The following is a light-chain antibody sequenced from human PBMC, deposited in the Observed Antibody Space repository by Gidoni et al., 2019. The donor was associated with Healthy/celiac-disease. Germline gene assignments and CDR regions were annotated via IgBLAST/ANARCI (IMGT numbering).Light chain of an antibody. CDR3: QQSYSTPQT. CDR2: AAS. J-gene: IGKJ1*01. Sequence: DLQMAQSPSSLSASVGDRVTITCRASQSISSYLNWYQQKPGKAPKLLIYAASSLQSGAPSRFSGSGSGTDFTLTISSLQPEDFATYYCQQSYSTPQTFXQXTKVEIK. CDR1: QSISSY. V-gene: IGKV1-39*01.